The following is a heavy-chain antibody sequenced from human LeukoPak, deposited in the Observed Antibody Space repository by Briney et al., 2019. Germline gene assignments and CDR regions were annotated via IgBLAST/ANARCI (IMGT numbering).Heavy chain of an antibody. D-gene: IGHD6-6*01. CDR1: GFTFSESW. J-gene: IGHJ4*02. CDR2: INEDGSEE. V-gene: IGHV3-7*01. Sequence: AGGSLRLSCAGSGFTFSESWMTWVRQAPGKGLEWVANINEDGSEEYYVDSVKGRFTISRDNARNSVFLQMNSLRVEDTAVYYCARDRRPVTTGYWGQGILDAVSS. CDR3: ARDRRPVTTGY.